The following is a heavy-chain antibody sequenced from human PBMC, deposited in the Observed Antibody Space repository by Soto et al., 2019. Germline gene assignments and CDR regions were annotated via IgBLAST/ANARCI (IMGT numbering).Heavy chain of an antibody. CDR2: ISSGSSNI. J-gene: IGHJ4*02. Sequence: EVQLVESGGGLVQPGGSLTLSCAGSGFEFRSYNMNWVRQPPGKGLEWVASISSGSSNIYYSDSVKGRSTISRDNAKDSLYLQMDSLRVEDSAVYYCASATVVAGTFDFWGQGTLLTVSA. CDR1: GFEFRSYN. CDR3: ASATVVAGTFDF. V-gene: IGHV3-21*01. D-gene: IGHD2-15*01.